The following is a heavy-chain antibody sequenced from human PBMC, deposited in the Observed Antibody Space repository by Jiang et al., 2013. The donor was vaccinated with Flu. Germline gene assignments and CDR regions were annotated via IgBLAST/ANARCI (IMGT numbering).Heavy chain of an antibody. J-gene: IGHJ4*02. Sequence: KGLEWIGSLYYSGSTYYNPSLKSRVMISVDTSKNQFSLMLSSVTAADTAVYYCARQRGSSYGYGVDYWGQGTLVTVSS. D-gene: IGHD5-18*01. CDR3: ARQRGSSYGYGVDY. CDR2: LYYSGST. V-gene: IGHV4-39*01.